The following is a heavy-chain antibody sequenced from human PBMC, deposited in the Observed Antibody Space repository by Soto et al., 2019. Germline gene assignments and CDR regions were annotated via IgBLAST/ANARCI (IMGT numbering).Heavy chain of an antibody. J-gene: IGHJ6*02. CDR2: INHSGST. D-gene: IGHD5-18*01. CDR1: GGSFSGYY. Sequence: PSETLSLTCAVYGGSFSGYYWSWIRQPPGKGLEWIGEINHSGSTNYNPSLKSRVTISVDTSKNQFSLKLSSVTAADTAVYYCARGRSTAMVTGGVLYYYYYGMDVWGQGTTVTVSS. CDR3: ARGRSTAMVTGGVLYYYYYGMDV. V-gene: IGHV4-34*01.